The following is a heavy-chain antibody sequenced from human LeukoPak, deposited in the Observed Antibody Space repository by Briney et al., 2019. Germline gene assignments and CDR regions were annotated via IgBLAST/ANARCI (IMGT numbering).Heavy chain of an antibody. CDR1: GFTFSDYW. V-gene: IGHV3-7*01. J-gene: IGHJ4*02. CDR3: VRDGRSFDY. CDR2: VKEDASET. Sequence: GGSLRLSCLGSGFTFSDYWMSWVRQAPGKGPEWVANVKEDASETFYVDSVKGRFTISRDNAKNSLYPQMRSLRGVDTAVYYCVRDGRSFDYWGQGTLVTVSS.